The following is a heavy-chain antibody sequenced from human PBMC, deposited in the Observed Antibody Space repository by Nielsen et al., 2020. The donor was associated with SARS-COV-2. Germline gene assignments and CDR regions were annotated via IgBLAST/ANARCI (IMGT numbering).Heavy chain of an antibody. D-gene: IGHD7-27*01. J-gene: IGHJ4*02. CDR1: GFTFSNYG. CDR2: IRYDGSDK. Sequence: GESLKISCAASGFTFSNYGMHWVRQAPGKGLEWVAFIRYDGSDKYYADSVKGRFTISRDNSKNTLYLQINSLRAEDTAVYYCARGNGWGSYFDYWGQGTLVTVSS. V-gene: IGHV3-30*02. CDR3: ARGNGWGSYFDY.